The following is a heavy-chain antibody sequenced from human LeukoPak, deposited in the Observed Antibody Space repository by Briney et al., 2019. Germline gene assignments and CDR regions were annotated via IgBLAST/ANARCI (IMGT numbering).Heavy chain of an antibody. Sequence: SETLSLTCTVSGGSISSYYWSWIRQPPGKGLEWIGYIYHSGSTYYSPSLKSRVTISVDRSKNQFSLKLSSVTAADTAVYYCARVGYYDSSGYYQDDAFDIWGQGTMVTVSS. CDR3: ARVGYYDSSGYYQDDAFDI. CDR1: GGSISSYY. CDR2: IYHSGST. V-gene: IGHV4-59*12. D-gene: IGHD3-22*01. J-gene: IGHJ3*02.